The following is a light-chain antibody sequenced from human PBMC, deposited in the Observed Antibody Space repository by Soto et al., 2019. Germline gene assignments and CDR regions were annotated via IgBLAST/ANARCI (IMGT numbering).Light chain of an antibody. CDR1: QSISSW. CDR3: QQANSFPIT. Sequence: XQXTQSPSXXSAXXGDRVTXTCRASQSISSWLAWYQQKPGKAPKVLIYDASTLESGVPSRFSGSGSGTEFSLTISSLQPDDFATYYCQQANSFPITFGQGTRLEI. J-gene: IGKJ5*01. V-gene: IGKV1-5*01. CDR2: DAS.